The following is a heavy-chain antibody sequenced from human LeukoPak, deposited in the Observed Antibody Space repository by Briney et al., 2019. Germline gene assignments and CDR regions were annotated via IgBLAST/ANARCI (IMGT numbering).Heavy chain of an antibody. CDR3: ARGVVAATNWFDP. CDR1: GFTFSSYE. CDR2: ISSSGSTI. D-gene: IGHD2-15*01. V-gene: IGHV3-48*03. J-gene: IGHJ5*02. Sequence: GGSLRVSCAASGFTFSSYEMNWVRQAPGKGLEWVSYISSSGSTIYYADSVKGRFTISRDNAKNSLYLQMNSLRTEDTAVYYCARGVVAATNWFDPWGQGTLVTVSS.